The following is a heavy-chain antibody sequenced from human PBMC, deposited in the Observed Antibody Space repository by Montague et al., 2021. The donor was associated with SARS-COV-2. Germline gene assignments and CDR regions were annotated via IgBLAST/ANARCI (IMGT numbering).Heavy chain of an antibody. CDR3: AGRHSGGWCAGTTCYGSGFDY. D-gene: IGHD2-2*01. CDR2: IYFSGTX. CDR1: GGSVSSGGYY. V-gene: IGHV4-39*01. Sequence: SETLSLTCTVSGGSVSSGGYYWGWIRQPSGKGLGWFGCIYFSGTXYYNLSMKSRVTISEDSSRRQFSLKMIFVTAADTAVYFCAGRHSGGWCAGTTCYGSGFDYWGQGTLVTVSS. J-gene: IGHJ4*01.